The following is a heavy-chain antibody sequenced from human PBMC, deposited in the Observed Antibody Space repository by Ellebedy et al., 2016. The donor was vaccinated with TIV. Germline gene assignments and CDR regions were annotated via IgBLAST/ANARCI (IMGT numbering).Heavy chain of an antibody. CDR1: GGTFSRYA. CDR3: ATGPNTGEYYQH. J-gene: IGHJ1*01. D-gene: IGHD4-17*01. CDR2: ILPTIGMT. Sequence: ASVKVSCKAYGGTFSRYAISWVRQAPGQGLDWMGRILPTIGMTNYAQKFEGRVTMTEDTSTDTAYMELSSLRSEDTAVYYCATGPNTGEYYQHWGQGTLVTVSS. V-gene: IGHV1-69*04.